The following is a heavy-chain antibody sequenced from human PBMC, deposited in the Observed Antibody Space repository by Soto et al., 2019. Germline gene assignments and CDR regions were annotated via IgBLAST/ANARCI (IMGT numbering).Heavy chain of an antibody. CDR3: ARGRHILTGYYRDLNYGMDV. D-gene: IGHD3-9*01. CDR1: GGSFSGYY. J-gene: IGHJ6*02. V-gene: IGHV4-34*01. Sequence: SETLSLTCAVYGGSFSGYYWSWIRQPPGKGLEWIGEINHSGSTNYNPSLKSRVTISVDTSKNQFSLKLSSVTAADTAVYYCARGRHILTGYYRDLNYGMDVWGQGTTVTASS. CDR2: INHSGST.